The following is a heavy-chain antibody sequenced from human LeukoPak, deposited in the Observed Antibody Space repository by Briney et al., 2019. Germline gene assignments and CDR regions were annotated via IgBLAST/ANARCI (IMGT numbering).Heavy chain of an antibody. Sequence: SETLSLTCAVYGGSLSGYYWSWIRQPPGKGLEWIGEISHSGSTNYNPSLKSRVTISVDTSKNQFSLKLSSVTAADTAVYYCARGGYSGYVHWGQGTLVTVSS. CDR1: GGSLSGYY. V-gene: IGHV4-34*01. D-gene: IGHD5-12*01. CDR2: ISHSGST. CDR3: ARGGYSGYVH. J-gene: IGHJ4*02.